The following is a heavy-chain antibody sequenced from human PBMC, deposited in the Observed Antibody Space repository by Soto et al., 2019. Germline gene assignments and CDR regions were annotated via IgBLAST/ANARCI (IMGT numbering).Heavy chain of an antibody. CDR1: GFTFSSYD. J-gene: IGHJ6*02. Sequence: PGGSLRLSCAASGFTFSSYDMHWVRQATGKGLEWVSAIGTAGDTYYPGSVKGRFTISRENAKNSLYLQMNSLRAGDTAVYYCTRDDPFDYSNDHYYYYGMDVWGQGTTVTVSS. CDR3: TRDDPFDYSNDHYYYYGMDV. V-gene: IGHV3-13*04. D-gene: IGHD4-4*01. CDR2: IGTAGDT.